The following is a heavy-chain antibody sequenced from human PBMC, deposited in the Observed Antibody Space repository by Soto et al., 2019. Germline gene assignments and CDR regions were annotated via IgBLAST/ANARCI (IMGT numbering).Heavy chain of an antibody. Sequence: GGSLRLSCAASGFTFSSYAMSWVRQAPGKGLEWVSAISGSGGSTYYADSVKGRFTISRDNSKNTLYLQMNSLRAEDTAVYYCAKNSGSYYFNIGMDVWRQGTTGTVSS. CDR2: ISGSGGST. J-gene: IGHJ6*02. D-gene: IGHD1-26*01. CDR3: AKNSGSYYFNIGMDV. V-gene: IGHV3-23*01. CDR1: GFTFSSYA.